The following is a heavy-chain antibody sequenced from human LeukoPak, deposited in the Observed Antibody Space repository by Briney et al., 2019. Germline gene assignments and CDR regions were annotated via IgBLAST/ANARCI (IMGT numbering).Heavy chain of an antibody. V-gene: IGHV1-18*01. D-gene: IGHD2-2*01. CDR2: IKAYSGNT. Sequence: ASVTVSCKASGYTYTTYGISWVRQAPGQGLEWMGWIKAYSGNTGYTQNLQGRLTMATDTSTTTAYMELRSLRSDDTAVYYCVFGEYSSTSCCPRRDHWGQGTLVTVSS. CDR3: VFGEYSSTSCCPRRDH. J-gene: IGHJ4*02. CDR1: GYTYTTYG.